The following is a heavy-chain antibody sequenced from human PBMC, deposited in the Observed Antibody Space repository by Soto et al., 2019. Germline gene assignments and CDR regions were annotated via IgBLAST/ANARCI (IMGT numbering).Heavy chain of an antibody. CDR2: ISWNSGSI. D-gene: IGHD3-3*01. Sequence: GGSLRLSCAASGFTFDDYAMHWVRQAPGKGLEWVSGISWNSGSIGYADSVKGRFTISRDNAKNSLYLQMNSLRAEDTALYYCAKDLSGNYDFWSGYFDAFDIWGQGTMVTVSS. CDR3: AKDLSGNYDFWSGYFDAFDI. CDR1: GFTFDDYA. V-gene: IGHV3-9*01. J-gene: IGHJ3*02.